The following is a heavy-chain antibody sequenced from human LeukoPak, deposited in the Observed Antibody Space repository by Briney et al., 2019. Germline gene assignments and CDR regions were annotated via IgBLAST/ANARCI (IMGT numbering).Heavy chain of an antibody. J-gene: IGHJ4*01. V-gene: IGHV4-59*11. CDR2: IYGSGST. D-gene: IGHD2-8*01. CDR3: ARSLNGHFFDY. CDR1: GGSISGHD. Sequence: KPSETLSLTCSVSGGSISGHDWNWIRQPPGKGLEWIGHIYGSGSTKFNPSFEGRVVMSVDTSKSQFSLELRPVTAADAAKYFCARSLNGHFFDYWGLGSLLTVSS.